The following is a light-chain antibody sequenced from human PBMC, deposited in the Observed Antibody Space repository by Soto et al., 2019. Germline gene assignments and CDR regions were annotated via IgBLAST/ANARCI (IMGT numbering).Light chain of an antibody. CDR1: SSNIGSNT. CDR2: NND. V-gene: IGLV1-44*01. CDR3: AAWDDRLTAVL. Sequence: QSVLTQPPSASGTPGQSVTISCSGSSSNIGSNTVNWYQQLSGAAPKLLIHNNDQRPSGVPDRFSGSKSDTSASLAISGLQSADEADYYCAAWDDRLTAVLFGGGTKVTVL. J-gene: IGLJ3*02.